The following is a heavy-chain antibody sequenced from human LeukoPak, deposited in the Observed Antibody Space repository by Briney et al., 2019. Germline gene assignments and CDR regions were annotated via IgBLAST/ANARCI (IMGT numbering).Heavy chain of an antibody. CDR1: GGSFSGYY. V-gene: IGHV4-34*01. Sequence: SETLSLTCAVYGGSFSGYYWSWIRQPPGKGLEWIGEINHSGSTNYNPSLKSRVTISVDTSKNQFSLKLSSVTAADTAVYYCASLDYYGSGSYPYWGQGTLVTVSS. D-gene: IGHD3-10*01. CDR3: ASLDYYGSGSYPY. CDR2: INHSGST. J-gene: IGHJ4*02.